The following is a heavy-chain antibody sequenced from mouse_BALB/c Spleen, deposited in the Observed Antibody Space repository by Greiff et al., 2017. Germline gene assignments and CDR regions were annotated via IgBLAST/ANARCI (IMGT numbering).Heavy chain of an antibody. CDR1: GFTFSSYA. CDR2: ISSGGST. Sequence: EVMLVESGGGLVKPGGSLKLSCAASGFTFSSYAMSWVRQTPEKRLEWVASISSGGSTYYPDSVKGRFTISRDNARNILYLQMSSLRSEDTAMYYCARGYHYYGSSYLFDYWGQGTTLTVSA. V-gene: IGHV5-6-5*01. J-gene: IGHJ2*01. CDR3: ARGYHYYGSSYLFDY. D-gene: IGHD1-1*01.